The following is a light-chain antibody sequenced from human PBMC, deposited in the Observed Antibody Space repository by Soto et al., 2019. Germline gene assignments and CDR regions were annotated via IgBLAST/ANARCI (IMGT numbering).Light chain of an antibody. V-gene: IGKV3-20*01. CDR1: QFVSSKS. CDR3: QQYGTSPIT. J-gene: IGKJ5*01. Sequence: EIVLTQSPGTLSLSPGESATLLCRASQFVSSKSLAWYQQKPDQAPRLLIFDTSPRATGIPDRFSGSGSGTDFTLTITPLEPEDFAVYFCQQYGTSPITFGQGTRLDIK. CDR2: DTS.